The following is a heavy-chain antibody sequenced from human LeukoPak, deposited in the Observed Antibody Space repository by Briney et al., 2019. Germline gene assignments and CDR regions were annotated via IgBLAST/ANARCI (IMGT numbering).Heavy chain of an antibody. CDR2: INPNSGGT. V-gene: IGHV1-2*02. Sequence: GASVKVSCKASGHTFTGYYMHWVRQAPGQGLEWMGWINPNSGGTNYAQKFQGRVTMTRDTSISTAYMELSGLRSDDTAVYYCARARFLEWLLHFDYWGQGTLVTVSS. D-gene: IGHD3-3*01. CDR1: GHTFTGYY. J-gene: IGHJ4*02. CDR3: ARARFLEWLLHFDY.